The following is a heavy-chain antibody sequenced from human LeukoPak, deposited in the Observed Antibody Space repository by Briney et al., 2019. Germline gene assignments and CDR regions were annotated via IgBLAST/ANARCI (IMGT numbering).Heavy chain of an antibody. Sequence: ASVKVSCKASGYTFTSYAMHWVRQAPGRRLEWMGWINAGNGNTKYSQKFQGRVTITRDTSASTAYMELSSLRSEDTAVYYCARAWITMVRGFDYWGQGTLVTVSS. D-gene: IGHD3-10*01. CDR2: INAGNGNT. CDR1: GYTFTSYA. J-gene: IGHJ4*02. V-gene: IGHV1-3*01. CDR3: ARAWITMVRGFDY.